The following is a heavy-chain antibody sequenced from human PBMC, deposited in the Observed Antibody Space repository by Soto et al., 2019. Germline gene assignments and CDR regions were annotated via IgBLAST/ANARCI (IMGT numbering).Heavy chain of an antibody. J-gene: IGHJ6*02. Sequence: GGSLRLSCAASGFTFDDYTMHWVRQAPGKGLEWVSLISWDGGSTYYADSVKGRFTISRDNSKNSLYLQMNSLRTEDTALYYCAKDIAPDGGSGSLYYYYYGMDVWGQGTTVTVSS. CDR1: GFTFDDYT. CDR2: ISWDGGST. V-gene: IGHV3-43*01. CDR3: AKDIAPDGGSGSLYYYYYGMDV. D-gene: IGHD3-10*01.